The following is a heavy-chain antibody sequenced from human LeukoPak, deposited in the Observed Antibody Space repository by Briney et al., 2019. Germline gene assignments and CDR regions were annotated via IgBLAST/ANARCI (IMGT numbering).Heavy chain of an antibody. V-gene: IGHV4-4*02. CDR3: ARAGPLYDAFDI. J-gene: IGHJ3*02. CDR2: IYHSGST. Sequence: PSETLSLTCAVSGGSISSSNWWSWVRQPPGKGLEWIGEIYHSGSTNYNPSLKSRVTISVDKSKNQFSLKLSSVTAADTAVHYCARAGPLYDAFDIWGQGTMVTVSS. CDR1: GGSISSSNW.